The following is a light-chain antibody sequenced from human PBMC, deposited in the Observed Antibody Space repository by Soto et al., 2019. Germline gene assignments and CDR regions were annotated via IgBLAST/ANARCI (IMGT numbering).Light chain of an antibody. J-gene: IGLJ1*01. Sequence: QSVLTQPPSASGTPGQRVTISFSGSSSNIGINAVNWYQQLPGTAPKLVIYDNNQRPSGVPDRFSGSKSGISVSLAISGLQSEDEADYSCAAWDDRLNGLVCGTGTKLTVL. CDR3: AAWDDRLNGLV. CDR2: DNN. V-gene: IGLV1-44*01. CDR1: SSNIGINA.